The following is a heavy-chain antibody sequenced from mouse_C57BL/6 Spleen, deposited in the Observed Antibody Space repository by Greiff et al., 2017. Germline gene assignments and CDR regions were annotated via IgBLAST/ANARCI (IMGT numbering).Heavy chain of an antibody. D-gene: IGHD1-1*01. CDR2: ISSGSSTI. J-gene: IGHJ2*01. V-gene: IGHV5-17*01. Sequence: EVHLVESGGGLVKPGGSLKLSCAASGFTFSDYGMHWVRQAPEKGLEWVAYISSGSSTIYYADTVKGRFTISRDNAKNTLFLQMTSLRSEDTAMYYCARRYYYGSSHLFDYWGQGTTLTVSS. CDR1: GFTFSDYG. CDR3: ARRYYYGSSHLFDY.